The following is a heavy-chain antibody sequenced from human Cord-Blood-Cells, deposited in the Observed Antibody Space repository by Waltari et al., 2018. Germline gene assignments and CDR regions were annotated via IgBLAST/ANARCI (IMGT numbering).Heavy chain of an antibody. CDR3: ARYSTDSSGYYFDY. V-gene: IGHV4-34*01. Sequence: QVQLQQWGAGLLKPSETLSLTCAVYGGSFSGYYWRWIRKPPGKGLEWIGEINHSGSTNYNPSLKSRVTISVDTSKNQFSLKLSSVTAADTAVYYCARYSTDSSGYYFDYWGQGTLVTVSS. J-gene: IGHJ4*02. CDR1: GGSFSGYY. CDR2: INHSGST. D-gene: IGHD3-22*01.